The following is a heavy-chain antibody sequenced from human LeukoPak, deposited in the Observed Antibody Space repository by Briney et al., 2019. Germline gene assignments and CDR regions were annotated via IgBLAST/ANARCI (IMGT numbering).Heavy chain of an antibody. J-gene: IGHJ4*02. V-gene: IGHV4-59*01. Sequence: PSETLSLTCTVSGGSISSYYWSWIRQPPGKGLEWIGYIYYSGSTNYNPSLKSRVTISVDTSKNQFSLKLSSVTAADTAVYYCARGGYDILTGYYTKYYFDYWGQGTLVTVSS. CDR1: GGSISSYY. D-gene: IGHD3-9*01. CDR2: IYYSGST. CDR3: ARGGYDILTGYYTKYYFDY.